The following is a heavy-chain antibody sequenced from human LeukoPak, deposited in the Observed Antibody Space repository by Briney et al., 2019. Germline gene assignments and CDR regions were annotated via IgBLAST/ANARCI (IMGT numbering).Heavy chain of an antibody. CDR2: MNPNSGNA. D-gene: IGHD2-2*01. J-gene: IGHJ6*02. CDR3: ARMYCSSTSCYGMDV. V-gene: IGHV1-8*01. CDR1: GYTFTSYD. Sequence: GASVKVSCKASGYTFTSYDINWVRQATGQGLEWMGWMNPNSGNAGYAQKFQGRVTMTRNTSISTAYMELSSLRSEDTAVYYCARMYCSSTSCYGMDVWGQGTTVTVSS.